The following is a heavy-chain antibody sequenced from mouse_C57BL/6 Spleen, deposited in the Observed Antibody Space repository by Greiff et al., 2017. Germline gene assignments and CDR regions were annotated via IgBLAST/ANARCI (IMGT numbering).Heavy chain of an antibody. J-gene: IGHJ2*01. V-gene: IGHV1-80*01. D-gene: IGHD4-1*01. CDR2: IYPGDGDT. Sequence: QVQLQRSGAELVKPGASVKISCKASGYAFSSYWMTWVQQRPGKGLEWIGTIYPGDGDTNYNGKFKGQATLTADKSLSTAYMQLSRLTSEVSSGYISARGETGTLDYWGQGTTLTVSS. CDR3: ARGETGTLDY. CDR1: GYAFSSYW.